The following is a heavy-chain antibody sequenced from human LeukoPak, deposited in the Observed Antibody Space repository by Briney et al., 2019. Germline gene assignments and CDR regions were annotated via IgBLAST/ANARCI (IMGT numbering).Heavy chain of an antibody. CDR3: ARDFYDSSGFGLRGSSRYYYYYMDV. CDR2: INTNTGNP. Sequence: GASVKVSCKASGYTFTSYAMNWVRQAPGQGLEWMGWINTNTGNPTYAQGFTGRFVFSLDTSVSTAYLQISSLKAEDTAVYYCARDFYDSSGFGLRGSSRYYYYYMDVWGKGTTVTVSS. J-gene: IGHJ6*03. V-gene: IGHV7-4-1*02. D-gene: IGHD3-22*01. CDR1: GYTFTSYA.